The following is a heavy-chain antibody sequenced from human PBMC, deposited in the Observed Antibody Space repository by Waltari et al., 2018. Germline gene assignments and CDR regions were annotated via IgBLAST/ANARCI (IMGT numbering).Heavy chain of an antibody. V-gene: IGHV3-20*04. CDR3: ATVPGIATSGNDGIDI. J-gene: IGHJ3*02. CDR2: INWNGGST. CDR1: GFTFDDYG. Sequence: EVQLVESGGGVVRPGGSLRLSCSASGFTFDDYGMSWVRQDPGKGLEWVSDINWNGGSTGYADSVKGRFTISRDSAKTSLYLQMNSLRAEDTALYYCATVPGIATSGNDGIDIWGQGTMVTVSS. D-gene: IGHD6-13*01.